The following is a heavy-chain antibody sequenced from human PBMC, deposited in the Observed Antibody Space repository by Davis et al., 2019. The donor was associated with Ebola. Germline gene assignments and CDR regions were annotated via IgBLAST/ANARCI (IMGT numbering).Heavy chain of an antibody. CDR3: ARDGEYCSSTSCYAYGMDV. V-gene: IGHV1-69*13. CDR1: GGTFSSYA. J-gene: IGHJ6*02. CDR2: IIPIFGTA. D-gene: IGHD2-2*01. Sequence: SVKVSCKASGGTFSSYAISWVRQAPGQGLEWMGGIIPIFGTANYAQKFQGRVTITADESTSTAYMELSSLRSEDTAVYYCARDGEYCSSTSCYAYGMDVWGQGTTVTVSS.